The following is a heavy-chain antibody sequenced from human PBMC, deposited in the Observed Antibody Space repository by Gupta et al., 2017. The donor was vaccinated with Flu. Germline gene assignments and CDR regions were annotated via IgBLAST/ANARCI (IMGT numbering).Heavy chain of an antibody. V-gene: IGHV3-23*01. D-gene: IGHD3-10*01. J-gene: IGHJ4*02. CDR1: GLPFGNHA. CDR3: AKDVKRDFGEFYDY. Sequence: EVHLLESGGGLVQPGGSLRRSCAAPGLPFGNHAMHWVRQTPGKGLGWVSTISDNGGNRYYADSVMGRFTISRDNAKNTLYLEMKSLRGEDTAIYYCAKDVKRDFGEFYDYWGQGTPVTVSS. CDR2: ISDNGGNR.